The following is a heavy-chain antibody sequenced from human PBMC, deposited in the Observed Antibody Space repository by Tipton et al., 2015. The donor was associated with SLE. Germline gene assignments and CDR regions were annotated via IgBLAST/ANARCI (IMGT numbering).Heavy chain of an antibody. CDR3: ASRVSGQVHDAFDI. V-gene: IGHV4-34*01. Sequence: TLSLTCAVYGGSFSGYYWSWIRQPPGKGLEWIGEINHSGSSNYNPSLKSRVTISVDTSKNQFSLKLSSVTAADTAVYYCASRVSGQVHDAFDIWGQGTMVTVSS. CDR1: GGSFSGYY. CDR2: INHSGSS. D-gene: IGHD1-1*01. J-gene: IGHJ3*02.